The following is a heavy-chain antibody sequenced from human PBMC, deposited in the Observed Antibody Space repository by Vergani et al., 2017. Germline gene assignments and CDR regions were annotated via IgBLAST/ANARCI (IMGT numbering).Heavy chain of an antibody. CDR3: ARDLDNWNYVAYDY. J-gene: IGHJ4*02. Sequence: EVQLVESGGGLVKPGGSLRLSCAASGFTFSSYSMNWVRQAPGKGLEWVSSISSSSSYIYYADSVKGRFTISRDNAKNSLYLQMNSLRAEYTAVYYCARDLDNWNYVAYDYWGQGTLVTVSS. CDR1: GFTFSSYS. D-gene: IGHD1-7*01. V-gene: IGHV3-21*01. CDR2: ISSSSSYI.